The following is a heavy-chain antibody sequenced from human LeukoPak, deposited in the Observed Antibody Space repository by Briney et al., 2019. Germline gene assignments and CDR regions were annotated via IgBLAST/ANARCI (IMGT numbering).Heavy chain of an antibody. CDR3: ARVHTDIVVVVAATHYYYGMDV. Sequence: GASVKVSCKASGYTFTSYGISWVRQAPGQGLEWMGWISAYNGNTNYAQKLQGRVTMTTDTSTSTAYMELRSLRSDDTAVYYCARVHTDIVVVVAATHYYYGMDVWGQGPTVTVSS. CDR1: GYTFTSYG. CDR2: ISAYNGNT. V-gene: IGHV1-18*01. D-gene: IGHD2-15*01. J-gene: IGHJ6*02.